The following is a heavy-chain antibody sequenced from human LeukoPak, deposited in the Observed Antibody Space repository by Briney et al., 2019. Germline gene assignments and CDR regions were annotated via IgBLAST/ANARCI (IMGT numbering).Heavy chain of an antibody. J-gene: IGHJ4*02. D-gene: IGHD3-10*01. V-gene: IGHV4-39*01. CDR1: GGSISSSNYY. CDR3: ASGYYYGSGSYFSIADY. Sequence: SETLSLTCTVSGGSISSSNYYWGWIRQPPGKGLEWIGSIYYSGYTYYNPSLKSRVTISVDTSKDQFSLKVSSVTAADTAVYYCASGYYYGSGSYFSIADYWGQGTLVTVSS. CDR2: IYYSGYT.